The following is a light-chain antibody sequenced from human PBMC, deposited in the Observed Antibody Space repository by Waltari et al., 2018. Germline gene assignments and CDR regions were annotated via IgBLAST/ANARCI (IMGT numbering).Light chain of an antibody. Sequence: QSALTQPASVSGSPGQSITISCTGTSNDIGTYKFVLWYQQHPGKAPKLIIYEFNQRPSGISNRFSGSKSGNTAALTISGLQTEDEADYFCCSYVTGDTWVFGGGTKVAVL. J-gene: IGLJ3*02. V-gene: IGLV2-23*02. CDR2: EFN. CDR3: CSYVTGDTWV. CDR1: SNDIGTYKF.